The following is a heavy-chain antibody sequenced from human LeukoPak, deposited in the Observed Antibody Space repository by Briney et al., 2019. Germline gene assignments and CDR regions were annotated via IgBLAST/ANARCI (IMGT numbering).Heavy chain of an antibody. CDR1: GGTFSSYA. D-gene: IGHD3-3*01. J-gene: IGHJ5*02. Sequence: SVKVSCKASGGTFSSYAISWVRQAPGQGLEWMGRIIPIFGTASYAQKFQGRVTITTDESTSTAYMELSSLRSEDTAVYYCARGSVYYDFWSGPNPPYGWFDPWGQGTLVTVSS. V-gene: IGHV1-69*05. CDR3: ARGSVYYDFWSGPNPPYGWFDP. CDR2: IIPIFGTA.